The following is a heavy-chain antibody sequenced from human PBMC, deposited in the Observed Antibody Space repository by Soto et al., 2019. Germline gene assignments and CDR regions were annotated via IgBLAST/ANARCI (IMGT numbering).Heavy chain of an antibody. Sequence: SVKVSCKASGFTFTSSAMQWVRQARGQRLEWIGWIVVGSGNKNYAQKFQERVTITRDISTSTAYMELRRLRSEYTAVYYCAAVASSSWYWWFDPWGQGTLVTVSS. V-gene: IGHV1-58*02. J-gene: IGHJ5*02. D-gene: IGHD6-13*01. CDR2: IVVGSGNK. CDR1: GFTFTSSA. CDR3: AAVASSSWYWWFDP.